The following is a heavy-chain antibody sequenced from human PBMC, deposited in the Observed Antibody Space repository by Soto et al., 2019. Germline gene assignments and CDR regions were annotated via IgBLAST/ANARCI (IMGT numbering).Heavy chain of an antibody. CDR3: ASRSLSDFGDFFDN. J-gene: IGHJ4*02. D-gene: IGHD4-17*01. V-gene: IGHV3-30*03. Sequence: GGSLRLSCAAFGFSFRSYAMHWVRQTPGKGLEWVAVISFDGTHKFYADFVKGRATISRDNPKNTLFLQLDSLRGDDTAVYYCASRSLSDFGDFFDNWGLGTLVTVSS. CDR2: ISFDGTHK. CDR1: GFSFRSYA.